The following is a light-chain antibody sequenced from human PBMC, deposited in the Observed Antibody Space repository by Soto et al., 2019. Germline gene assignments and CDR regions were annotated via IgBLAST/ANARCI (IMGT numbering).Light chain of an antibody. CDR1: QSVSSSY. J-gene: IGKJ5*01. Sequence: IGVTHSPGTLSLSPLERATLSCRASQSVSSSYLAWYQQKPGQAPRLLIYGASSRPTGIPDRFSGSGSGTDFTLTISRLEPEDFAVYYCQQYGSSSTFGQGTRLEIK. V-gene: IGKV3-20*01. CDR3: QQYGSSST. CDR2: GAS.